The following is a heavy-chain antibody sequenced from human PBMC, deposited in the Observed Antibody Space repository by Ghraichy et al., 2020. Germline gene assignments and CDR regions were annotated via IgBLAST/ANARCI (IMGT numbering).Heavy chain of an antibody. CDR3: ARPHYGDETQFDY. J-gene: IGHJ4*02. CDR1: GYTFTGYY. V-gene: IGHV1-2*04. CDR2: INPNSGGT. D-gene: IGHD4-17*01. Sequence: ASVKVSCKASGYTFTGYYMHWVRQAPGQGLEWMGWINPNSGGTNYAQKFQGWVTMTRDTSISTAYMELSRLRSDDTAVYYCARPHYGDETQFDYWGQGTLVTVSS.